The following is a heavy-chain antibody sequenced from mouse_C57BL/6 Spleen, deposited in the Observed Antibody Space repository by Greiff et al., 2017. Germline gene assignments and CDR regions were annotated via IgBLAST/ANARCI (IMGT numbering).Heavy chain of an antibody. J-gene: IGHJ3*01. V-gene: IGHV10-1*01. D-gene: IGHD2-5*01. CDR2: IRSKSNNYAT. Sequence: EVQLQESGGGLVQPKGSLKLSCAASGFSFTTYAMHWVRQAPGKGLEWVARIRSKSNNYATYYADSVKDRFTISRDNSESMLYLQMNNLKTEDTAMYYCVRQDYSNAFAYWGQGTLVTVSA. CDR3: VRQDYSNAFAY. CDR1: GFSFTTYA.